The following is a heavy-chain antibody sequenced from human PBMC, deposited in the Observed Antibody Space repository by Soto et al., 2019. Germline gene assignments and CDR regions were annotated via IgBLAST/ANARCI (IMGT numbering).Heavy chain of an antibody. CDR3: ASQYAYRGTDAFDI. CDR2: ISYDGSNK. J-gene: IGHJ3*02. CDR1: GFTFSSYA. V-gene: IGHV3-30-3*01. D-gene: IGHD4-4*01. Sequence: GGSLRLSCAASGFTFSSYAMHWVRQAPGKGLEWVAVISYDGSNKYYADSVKGRFTISRDNSKNTLYLQMNSLRAEDTAVYYCASQYAYRGTDAFDICGQGTMLTVSS.